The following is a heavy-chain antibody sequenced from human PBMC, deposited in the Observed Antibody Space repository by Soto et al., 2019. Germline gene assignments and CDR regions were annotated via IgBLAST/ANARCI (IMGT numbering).Heavy chain of an antibody. Sequence: EVQLLESGGGLVQPGGSLRLSCGSSGFNFANYAMGWVRQAPGKGLEWVSGISSTGRRTYYADSVRGRFSISRDNSKNTLYLQMNSLRPEDTAVYYCVKVSTFYDILTGYYSTNFFDPWGQGTLVTVSS. V-gene: IGHV3-23*01. CDR2: ISSTGRRT. CDR1: GFNFANYA. CDR3: VKVSTFYDILTGYYSTNFFDP. J-gene: IGHJ5*02. D-gene: IGHD3-9*01.